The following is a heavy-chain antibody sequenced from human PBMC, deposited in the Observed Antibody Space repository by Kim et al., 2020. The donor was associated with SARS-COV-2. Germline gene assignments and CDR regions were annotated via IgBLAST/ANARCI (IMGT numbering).Heavy chain of an antibody. CDR3: TTIGGWELLLVSFDD. D-gene: IGHD1-26*01. Sequence: GGSLRLSCAASGFTFKDAWMNWVRQAPGKGLEWLGRIKSKTDGGNPDYAAPVKGRFSISRDDSKNMLYLQINSLKIEDTAVYYCTTIGGWELLLVSFDDWGQGTLVTVSS. CDR1: GFTFKDAW. J-gene: IGHJ4*02. CDR2: IKSKTDGGNP. V-gene: IGHV3-15*01.